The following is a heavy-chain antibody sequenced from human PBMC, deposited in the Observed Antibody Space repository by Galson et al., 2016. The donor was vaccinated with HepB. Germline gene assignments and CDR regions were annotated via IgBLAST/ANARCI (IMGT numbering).Heavy chain of an antibody. CDR2: ILYDGSKK. CDR3: ARVPAYYSGSGFDY. CDR1: GFTFSNCA. Sequence: SLRLSCAASGFTFSNCAMHWVRQAPGKGLEWVSVILYDGSKKYYAESVKGRFTISRDNSKNTLYLQMNSLRAEDTAVYHCARVPAYYSGSGFDYWGQGTLVTVSS. D-gene: IGHD3-10*01. J-gene: IGHJ4*02. V-gene: IGHV3-33*01.